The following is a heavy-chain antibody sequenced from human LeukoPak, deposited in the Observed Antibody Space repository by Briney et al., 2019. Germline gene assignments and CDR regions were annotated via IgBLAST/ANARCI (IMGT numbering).Heavy chain of an antibody. CDR2: ISGSGGST. Sequence: PGGSLRLSCAASGFTFSSYAMSWVRQAPGKGLEWVSAISGSGGSTYYADSVKGRFTISRDNSRNTLYLQMNTLRAEDTAVYYCAKSSGYSSGWYDYWGQGTLVTVSS. J-gene: IGHJ4*02. D-gene: IGHD6-19*01. CDR3: AKSSGYSSGWYDY. CDR1: GFTFSSYA. V-gene: IGHV3-23*01.